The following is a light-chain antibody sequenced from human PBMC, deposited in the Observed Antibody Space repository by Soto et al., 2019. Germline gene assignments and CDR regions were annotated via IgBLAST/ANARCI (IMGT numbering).Light chain of an antibody. V-gene: IGLV2-14*03. J-gene: IGLJ2*01. Sequence: QSALTQPASVSGSPGQSITISCTATSSDVGANNHVSWYQQHPGNAPKLMIYDVSDRHSRVSNRFSGSKSGNTASLTISGLQAEDESDYYCSAYTTSHTVVFGGGTKLTVL. CDR1: SSDVGANNH. CDR2: DVS. CDR3: SAYTTSHTVV.